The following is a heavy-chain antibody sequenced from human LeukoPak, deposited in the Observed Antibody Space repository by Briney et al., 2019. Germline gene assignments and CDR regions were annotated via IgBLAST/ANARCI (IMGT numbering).Heavy chain of an antibody. CDR2: IYSGGST. CDR3: ARETHYDILTGYYGHDAFDI. D-gene: IGHD3-9*01. Sequence: GGSLRLSCAASGFTVSSNYMSWVRQAPGKGLEWVSVIYSGGSTYYADSVKGRFTISRDNSKNTLYLQMNSLRAEDTAVYYCARETHYDILTGYYGHDAFDIWGQGTIVTVSS. V-gene: IGHV3-66*02. CDR1: GFTVSSNY. J-gene: IGHJ3*02.